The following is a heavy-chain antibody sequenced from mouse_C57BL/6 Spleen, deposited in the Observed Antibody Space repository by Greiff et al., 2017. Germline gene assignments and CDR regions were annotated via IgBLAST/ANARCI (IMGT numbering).Heavy chain of an antibody. J-gene: IGHJ4*01. V-gene: IGHV1-52*01. CDR3: ARGDYDYDEGYYAMDY. D-gene: IGHD2-4*01. Sequence: VQLQQPGAELVRPGSSVKLSCKASGYTFTSYWMHWVKQRPIQGLEWIGNIDPSDSETHYNQKFKDKATLTVDKSSSTAYMQRSSLTSEDSAVYYCARGDYDYDEGYYAMDYWGQGTSVTVSS. CDR2: IDPSDSET. CDR1: GYTFTSYW.